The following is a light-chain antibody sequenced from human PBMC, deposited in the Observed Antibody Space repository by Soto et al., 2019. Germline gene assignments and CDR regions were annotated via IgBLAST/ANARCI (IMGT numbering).Light chain of an antibody. V-gene: IGKV3-15*01. J-gene: IGKJ1*01. Sequence: EIVMTQSPATLSVSPGKRATLSCRASQSVSSNLAWYQQKPGQAPRLLIYGASTRATGIPARFSGSGSGTEFTLTISRLQSEDLAVYYCQQYTNWRTFGQGTKVDIK. CDR3: QQYTNWRT. CDR2: GAS. CDR1: QSVSSN.